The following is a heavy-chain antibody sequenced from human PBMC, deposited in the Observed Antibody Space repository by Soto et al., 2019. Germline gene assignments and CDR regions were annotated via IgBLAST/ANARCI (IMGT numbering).Heavy chain of an antibody. CDR3: ARGLLWFGELLFDAFDI. CDR2: TYYRSRWYN. V-gene: IGHV6-1*01. CDR1: GDSVSDNTAA. J-gene: IGHJ3*02. Sequence: PSQSISLTCAISGDSVSDNTAAWNWIRQSPSRGLEWLGRTYYRSRWYNDYAVSVRSRISINPDTSKNQFSLQLNSVTPEDTAVYYCARGLLWFGELLFDAFDIWGQGTMVTVSS. D-gene: IGHD3-10*01.